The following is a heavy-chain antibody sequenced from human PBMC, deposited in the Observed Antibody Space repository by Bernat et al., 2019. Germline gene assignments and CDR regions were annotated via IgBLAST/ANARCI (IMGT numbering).Heavy chain of an antibody. D-gene: IGHD2-21*02. J-gene: IGHJ4*02. V-gene: IGHV3-23*01. CDR1: GFTFNSYA. CDR2: INTGSDST. Sequence: VQPGGSLRLSCEASGFTFNSYAMAWVRQAPGKGLEWVSVINTGSDSTYYVDFVKGRFTISRDNSKNTLYLQMNSLRAEDTAVYYCAKGKPFCGNDCYLGGEGFDHWGQGTLVTVSS. CDR3: AKGKPFCGNDCYLGGEGFDH.